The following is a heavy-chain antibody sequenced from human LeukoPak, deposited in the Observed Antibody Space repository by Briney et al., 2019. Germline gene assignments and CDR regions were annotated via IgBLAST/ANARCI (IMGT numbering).Heavy chain of an antibody. CDR3: ARHPYGLVREAFFDP. V-gene: IGHV4-38-2*01. CDR2: VCRNGDT. CDR1: GDSISSDNC. D-gene: IGHD6-19*01. Sequence: SETLSLTCAVSGDSISSDNCWGWIRQPPGKGLEWIGSVCRNGDTNYNPPLKSRVTISIDTSKNQFPLKLTSVTAADTAVYYCARHPYGLVREAFFDPWGQGTLVTVSS. J-gene: IGHJ5*02.